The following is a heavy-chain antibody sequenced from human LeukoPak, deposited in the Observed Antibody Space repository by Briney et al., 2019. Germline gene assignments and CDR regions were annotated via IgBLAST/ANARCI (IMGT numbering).Heavy chain of an antibody. CDR2: IYPGDSDT. V-gene: IGHV5-51*01. CDR3: ARLDPGYCSGGSCHRNWFDP. J-gene: IGHJ5*02. CDR1: GYGFTSYW. D-gene: IGHD2-15*01. Sequence: GESLKISCKGSGYGFTSYWIGWVRQMPGKGLEWMGIIYPGDSDTRYSPSFQGQVTISADKSISTAYLQWSSLKASDTAMYYCARLDPGYCSGGSCHRNWFDPWGQGTLVTVSS.